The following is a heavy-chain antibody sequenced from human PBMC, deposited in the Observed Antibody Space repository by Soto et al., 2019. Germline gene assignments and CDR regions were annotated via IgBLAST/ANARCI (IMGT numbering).Heavy chain of an antibody. D-gene: IGHD1-1*01. CDR3: AKVSPEINWNDFDY. V-gene: IGHV3-9*01. J-gene: IGHJ4*02. CDR2: ISWNSDTT. Sequence: PGGSLRLSCAASGFTFDDYAMHWVRQAPGKGLEWVSRISWNSDTTFYADSVKGRFTISRDNSKNTLYLQMNSLRAEDTALYHSAKVSPEINWNDFDYWGQGTPVTVSS. CDR1: GFTFDDYA.